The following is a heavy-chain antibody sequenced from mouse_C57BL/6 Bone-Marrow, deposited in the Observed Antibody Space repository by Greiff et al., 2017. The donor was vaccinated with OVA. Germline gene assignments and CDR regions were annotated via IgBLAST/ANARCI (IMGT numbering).Heavy chain of an antibody. Sequence: VQLVESGAELVKPGASVKISCKASGYAFSSYWMNWVKQRPGKGLEWIGQIYPGDGDTNYNGKFKGKATLTADKSSSTAYMQLSSLTSEDSAVYFCARNHYSNFDYWGQGTTLTVSS. CDR3: ARNHYSNFDY. CDR2: IYPGDGDT. J-gene: IGHJ2*01. D-gene: IGHD2-5*01. CDR1: GYAFSSYW. V-gene: IGHV1-80*01.